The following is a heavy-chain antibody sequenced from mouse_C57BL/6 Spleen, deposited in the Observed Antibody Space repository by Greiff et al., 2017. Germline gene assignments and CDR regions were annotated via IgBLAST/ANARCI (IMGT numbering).Heavy chain of an antibody. Sequence: VQLQQPGAELVKPGASVKLSCMASGYTFTSYWMHWVKQRPGRGLEWIGRLDPNSGGTKSNEKFKSKATLTVDKPSSTAYMQLCSLKSEDSAVYYCARWDWGYCFDYWGQGTTLTVSS. V-gene: IGHV1-72*01. D-gene: IGHD4-1*01. J-gene: IGHJ2*01. CDR3: ARWDWGYCFDY. CDR1: GYTFTSYW. CDR2: LDPNSGGT.